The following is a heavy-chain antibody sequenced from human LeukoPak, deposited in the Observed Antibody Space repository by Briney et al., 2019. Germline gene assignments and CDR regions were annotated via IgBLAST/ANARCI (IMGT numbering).Heavy chain of an antibody. V-gene: IGHV4-38-2*02. J-gene: IGHJ3*02. CDR2: IYHSGST. CDR3: AEYSSAPRADAFDI. D-gene: IGHD6-19*01. Sequence: SETLSLTCTVSGYSISSGYYWGWIRQPPGKGLEWIGSIYHSGSTYYNPSLKSRVTMSVDTSKNQFSLKLSSVTAADTAVYYCAEYSSAPRADAFDIWGQGTMVTVSS. CDR1: GYSISSGYY.